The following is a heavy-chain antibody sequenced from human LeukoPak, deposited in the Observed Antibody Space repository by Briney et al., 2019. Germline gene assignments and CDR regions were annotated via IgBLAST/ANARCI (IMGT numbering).Heavy chain of an antibody. CDR2: IYYSGST. V-gene: IGHV4-39*01. D-gene: IGHD1-26*01. J-gene: IGHJ5*02. CDR1: GGSISSYY. Sequence: SETLSLTCTVSGGSISSYYWSWIRQPPGKGLEWIGSIYYSGSTYYNPSLKSRVTISVDTSKNQFSLKLSSVTAADTAVYYCARVPDYSGSYRWGQGTLVTVSS. CDR3: ARVPDYSGSYR.